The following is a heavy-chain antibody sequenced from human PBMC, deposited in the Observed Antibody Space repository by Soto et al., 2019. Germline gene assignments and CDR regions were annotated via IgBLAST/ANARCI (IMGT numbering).Heavy chain of an antibody. CDR2: ISYDGSNK. D-gene: IGHD2-2*01. V-gene: IGHV3-30*18. CDR3: AKTLGYCSSTSCYGMDV. J-gene: IGHJ6*02. CDR1: GFTFSSYG. Sequence: GGSLRLSCAASGFTFSSYGMHWVRQAPGKGLEWVAVISYDGSNKYYADSVKGRFTISRDNSKNTLYLQMNSLRAEDTAVHYCAKTLGYCSSTSCYGMDVWGQGTTVTVSS.